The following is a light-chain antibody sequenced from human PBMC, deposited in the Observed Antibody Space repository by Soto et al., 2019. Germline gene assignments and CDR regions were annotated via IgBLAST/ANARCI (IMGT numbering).Light chain of an antibody. CDR2: EVS. Sequence: QSALTQPASVSASPGQSITISCTGTSSDVGGYNYVSWYQQHPGKAPKLMIYEVSNRPSGVSNRFSASKSGNTASLTISGLQAEDEADYYCSSYTSGRTLGWVFGGGTKLTVL. CDR1: SSDVGGYNY. J-gene: IGLJ3*02. CDR3: SSYTSGRTLGWV. V-gene: IGLV2-14*01.